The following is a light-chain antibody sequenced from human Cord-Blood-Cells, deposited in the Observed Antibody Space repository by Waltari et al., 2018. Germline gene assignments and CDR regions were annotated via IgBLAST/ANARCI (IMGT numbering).Light chain of an antibody. Sequence: EIVLTQFPGTLSLSPGERATLSCRASQSVSGSYLAWYQQKPGQAPRLLLYGASSRATGIPDRFSGSGSGTDFTLTISRLEPEDFAVYYCQQYGSSPTFGQGTKVEIK. V-gene: IGKV3-20*01. J-gene: IGKJ1*01. CDR1: QSVSGSY. CDR3: QQYGSSPT. CDR2: GAS.